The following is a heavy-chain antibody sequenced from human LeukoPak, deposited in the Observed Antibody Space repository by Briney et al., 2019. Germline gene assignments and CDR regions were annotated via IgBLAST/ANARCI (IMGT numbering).Heavy chain of an antibody. CDR2: ISYDGSNK. D-gene: IGHD2-2*01. CDR1: GFTFSSYA. V-gene: IGHV3-30*04. Sequence: GGSLRLSCAASGFTFSSYAMHWVRQAPGEGLEWVAVISYDGSNKYYADSVKGRFTISRDNSKNTLYLQMNSLRAEDTAVYYCARDPSLYCSSTSCYALHFDYWGQGTLVTVSS. CDR3: ARDPSLYCSSTSCYALHFDY. J-gene: IGHJ4*02.